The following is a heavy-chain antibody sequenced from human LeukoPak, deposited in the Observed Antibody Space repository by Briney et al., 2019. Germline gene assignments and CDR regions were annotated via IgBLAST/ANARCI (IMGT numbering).Heavy chain of an antibody. Sequence: SETLSLTCAVSGGAISSGGYSWSWIRQPPGKGLEWIGYIYNSGSTYYNPSLKSRVTISVDTSKKQLSLKLSSVTAADTAVYYCARGQYSYGNDYWGQGALVTVSS. CDR3: ARGQYSYGNDY. CDR2: IYNSGST. CDR1: GGAISSGGYS. V-gene: IGHV4-30-4*07. D-gene: IGHD5-18*01. J-gene: IGHJ4*02.